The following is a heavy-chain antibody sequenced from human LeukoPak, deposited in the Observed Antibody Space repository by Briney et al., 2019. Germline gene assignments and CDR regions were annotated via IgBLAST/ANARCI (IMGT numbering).Heavy chain of an antibody. CDR1: GGSISSNY. CDR2: IYYSGST. CDR3: ATRWGGQQLPDYFDY. Sequence: PSETLSLTCTVSGGSISSNYWGWIRQPPGKGLEWIGSIYYSGSTYYNPSLKSRVTISVDTSKNQFSLKLSSVTAADTAVYYCATRWGGQQLPDYFDYWGQGTLVTVSS. V-gene: IGHV4-59*05. D-gene: IGHD6-13*01. J-gene: IGHJ4*02.